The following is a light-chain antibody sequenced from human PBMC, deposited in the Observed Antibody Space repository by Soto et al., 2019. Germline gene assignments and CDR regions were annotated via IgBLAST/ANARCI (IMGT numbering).Light chain of an antibody. Sequence: QSVLPQPPSASGTPGRRVTISCSGSSSNIGSNTVNWYQQLPGTAPKLLIYSNNQRPSGVPDRFSGSKSGTSASLAISGLQSEDEADYYCAAWDDSLNGDVFGTGTKVTVL. CDR3: AAWDDSLNGDV. V-gene: IGLV1-44*01. CDR2: SNN. CDR1: SSNIGSNT. J-gene: IGLJ1*01.